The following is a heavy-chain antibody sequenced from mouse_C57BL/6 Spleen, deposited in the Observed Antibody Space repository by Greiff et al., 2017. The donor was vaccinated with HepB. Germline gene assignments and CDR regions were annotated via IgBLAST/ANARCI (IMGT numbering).Heavy chain of an antibody. D-gene: IGHD2-3*01. J-gene: IGHJ2*01. CDR1: GYTFTSYW. Sequence: QVQLQQPGAELVKPGASVKLSCKASGYTFTSYWMHWVKQRPGRGLEWIGRIDPNSGGTKYNEKFKGKATLTVDTSSSTAYMELHSLTSEDSAVYFCAREGGYYQYYFDYWGQGTTLTVSS. CDR2: IDPNSGGT. CDR3: AREGGYYQYYFDY. V-gene: IGHV1-62-3*01.